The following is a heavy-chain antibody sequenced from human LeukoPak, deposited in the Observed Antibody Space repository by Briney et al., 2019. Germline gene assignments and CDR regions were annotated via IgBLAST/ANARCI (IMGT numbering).Heavy chain of an antibody. V-gene: IGHV6-1*01. CDR3: AKLGDSST. J-gene: IGHJ5*02. D-gene: IGHD6-19*01. CDR2: TYHRSKWYN. CDR1: GDRVSSNSAA. Sequence: SQTLSLTCAISGDRVSSNSAAWSWIRQSPSRGLEWLGRTYHRSKWYNDYAVSVKSRIIINPDTSKNQFSLQLNSVTPEDTAVYYCAKLGDSSTWGQGTLVTVSS.